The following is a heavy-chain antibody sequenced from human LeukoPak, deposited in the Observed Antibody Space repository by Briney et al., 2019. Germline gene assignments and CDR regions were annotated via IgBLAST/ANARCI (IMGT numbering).Heavy chain of an antibody. CDR3: ARESAFDWNYFDY. D-gene: IGHD3-9*01. J-gene: IGHJ4*02. Sequence: SETLSLTCTVSGGSISSGGYYWSWIRQHPGKGLEWIGYIYYSGSTNYNPSLKSRVTISVDTSKNQFSLKLSSVTAADTAVYYCARESAFDWNYFDYWGQGTLVTVSS. V-gene: IGHV4-31*03. CDR1: GGSISSGGYY. CDR2: IYYSGST.